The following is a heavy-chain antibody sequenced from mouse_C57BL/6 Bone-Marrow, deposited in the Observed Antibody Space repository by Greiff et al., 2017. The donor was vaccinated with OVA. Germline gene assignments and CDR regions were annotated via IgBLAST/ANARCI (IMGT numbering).Heavy chain of an antibody. J-gene: IGHJ3*01. Sequence: EVNLVESGGGLVQPGGSLKLSCAASGFTFSDYGMAWVRQAPRKGPEWVAFISNLAYSIYYADTVTGRFTISRENAKNTLYLEMSSLRSEDTAMYYCASYYDYDGGFAYWGQGTLVTVSA. D-gene: IGHD2-4*01. V-gene: IGHV5-15*01. CDR2: ISNLAYSI. CDR1: GFTFSDYG. CDR3: ASYYDYDGGFAY.